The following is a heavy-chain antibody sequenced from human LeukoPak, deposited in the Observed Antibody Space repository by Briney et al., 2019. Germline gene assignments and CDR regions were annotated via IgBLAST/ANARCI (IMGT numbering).Heavy chain of an antibody. CDR1: GGSISSSNW. V-gene: IGHV4-39*01. Sequence: PSETLSLTCAVSGGSISSSNWWSWVRQPPGKGLEWIGSIYYSGSTYYNPSLKSRVTISVDTSKNQFSLKLSSVTAADTAVYYCARHKKSSWSYYYYYMDVWGKGTTVTISS. CDR2: IYYSGST. CDR3: ARHKKSSWSYYYYYMDV. J-gene: IGHJ6*03. D-gene: IGHD6-13*01.